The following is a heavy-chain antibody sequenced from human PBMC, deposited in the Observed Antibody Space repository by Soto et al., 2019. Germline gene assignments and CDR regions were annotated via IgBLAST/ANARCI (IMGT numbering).Heavy chain of an antibody. Sequence: QVQLEQSGAEVKKPGASLKVSCKASGYTFTSYAISWMRQAPGQGLEYMGWISAYNGNTDYSQKLQGRVTMTTDTSTSTAYMELRSLRSDDTAVYYCARESGSGSYYPFDHWGQGTLVTVSS. J-gene: IGHJ4*02. CDR1: GYTFTSYA. D-gene: IGHD3-10*01. CDR3: ARESGSGSYYPFDH. V-gene: IGHV1-18*01. CDR2: ISAYNGNT.